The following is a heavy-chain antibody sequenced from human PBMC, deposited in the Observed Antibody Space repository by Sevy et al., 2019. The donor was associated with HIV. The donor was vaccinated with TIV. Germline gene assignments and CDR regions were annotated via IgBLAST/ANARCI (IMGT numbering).Heavy chain of an antibody. CDR1: GGSISSYY. CDR3: ARSYCDYVKRWYYFDY. Sequence: SETLSLTCTVSGGSISSYYWSWIRQPPGKGLEWIGFIYYSGSTNYNPSLKSRVTISVDTSKNQFSLKLSSVTAADTAVYYCARSYCDYVKRWYYFDYWGQGTLVTVSS. D-gene: IGHD4-17*01. J-gene: IGHJ4*02. V-gene: IGHV4-59*01. CDR2: IYYSGST.